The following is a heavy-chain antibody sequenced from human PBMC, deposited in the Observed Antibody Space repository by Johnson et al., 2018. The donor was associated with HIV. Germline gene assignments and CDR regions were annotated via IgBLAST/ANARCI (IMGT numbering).Heavy chain of an antibody. CDR1: GFTFSNYP. J-gene: IGHJ3*02. V-gene: IGHV3-30*18. D-gene: IGHD1-26*01. Sequence: QVQLVESGGGVVRPGRSLRLSCTASGFTFSNYPMHWVRQAPGKGLEWVAVIWYDGSNKYYADSVKGRFTISRDNSKNTLYLQMNSLRAEDTAVYYCAKDLIELQGAFDIWGQGTMVTVSS. CDR2: IWYDGSNK. CDR3: AKDLIELQGAFDI.